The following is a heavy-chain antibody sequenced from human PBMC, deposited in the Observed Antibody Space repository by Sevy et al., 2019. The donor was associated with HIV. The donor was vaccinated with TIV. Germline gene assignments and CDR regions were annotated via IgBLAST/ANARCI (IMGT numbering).Heavy chain of an antibody. J-gene: IGHJ4*02. V-gene: IGHV3-64D*06. Sequence: GGSLRLSCSASGLTFSSYAMHWVRQAPGKGLEYVSAISSNGGSTYYADSVKGRFTISRDNSKNTLYLQMSSLRAEDTAVYYCVYGFGGAAIDIMFDYWGQGTLVTVSS. CDR3: VYGFGGAAIDIMFDY. D-gene: IGHD3-3*01. CDR2: ISSNGGST. CDR1: GLTFSSYA.